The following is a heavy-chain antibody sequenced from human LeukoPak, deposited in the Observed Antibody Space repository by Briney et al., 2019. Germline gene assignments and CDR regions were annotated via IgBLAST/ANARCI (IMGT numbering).Heavy chain of an antibody. D-gene: IGHD3-22*01. J-gene: IGHJ4*02. CDR3: ARGPPLNPGAYGSSGYYYFDY. Sequence: SETLSLTCAVDGGSFSGYYWTWIRQPPGKGLEWIGEINYSGSPNYNPSLKSRVTISIDTSKNQFSLKLSSVTAADTAMYYFARGPPLNPGAYGSSGYYYFDYWGQGILVTVSS. V-gene: IGHV4-34*01. CDR2: INYSGSP. CDR1: GGSFSGYY.